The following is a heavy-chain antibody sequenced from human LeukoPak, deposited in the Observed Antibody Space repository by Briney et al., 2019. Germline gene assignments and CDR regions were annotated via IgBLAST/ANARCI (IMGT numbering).Heavy chain of an antibody. V-gene: IGHV3-30*18. CDR3: AKNEEGESNYHDTIS. Sequence: PGGSLRVSCITSGLSLRVHGLHGVRPVPGKGLKGVAAISLYGHDTNYADSVRGRFTVSRDNSKRTLYLQMNSLGSEDTAMYYCAKNEEGESNYHDTISWGQGTLVVVSS. CDR1: GLSLRVHG. D-gene: IGHD3-22*01. J-gene: IGHJ5*02. CDR2: ISLYGHDT.